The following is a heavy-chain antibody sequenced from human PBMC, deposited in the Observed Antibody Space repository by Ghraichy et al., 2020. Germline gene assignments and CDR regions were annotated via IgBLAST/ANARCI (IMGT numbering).Heavy chain of an antibody. CDR1: GFTFSTYA. V-gene: IGHV3-33*06. J-gene: IGHJ5*02. CDR2: IWYDGSSQ. Sequence: GESLRLSCAASGFTFSTYAMFWVRQAPGKGLEWVAAIWYDGSSQYYGDTVEGRFTISRDNSKNTVYLQMSSLRVEDTAVYFCTKGSGNYAVNNWFDPWGQGTPVTVSS. CDR3: TKGSGNYAVNNWFDP. D-gene: IGHD1-26*01.